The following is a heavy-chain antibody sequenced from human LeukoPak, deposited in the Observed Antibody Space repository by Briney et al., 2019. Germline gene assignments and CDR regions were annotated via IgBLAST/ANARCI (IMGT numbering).Heavy chain of an antibody. CDR2: IWYDATNK. CDR3: AKDVTTGTLALDY. Sequence: GGSLRLSCAASGFTFSSWGMHWVRQAPGKGLEWVAVIWYDATNKYYADSVKGRFTISRDNSKNTLYLQVNSLRAEDTAVYYCAKDVTTGTLALDYWGQGTLVTVSS. D-gene: IGHD1-1*01. J-gene: IGHJ4*02. V-gene: IGHV3-33*06. CDR1: GFTFSSWG.